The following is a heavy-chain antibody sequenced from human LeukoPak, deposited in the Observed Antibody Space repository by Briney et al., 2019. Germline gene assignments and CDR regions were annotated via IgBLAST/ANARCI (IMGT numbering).Heavy chain of an antibody. D-gene: IGHD3-10*01. J-gene: IGHJ6*03. V-gene: IGHV3-21*04. CDR1: GFTFSTYS. CDR2: ISTSSSYI. Sequence: GGSLRLSCAASGFTFSTYSMNWVRQAPGKGLEWVSSISTSSSYIYYADSVKGRFTISRDNARRSVYRQMNSLRAEDTGVYYCARTGGFTMVRGVIITLGYYYYMDVWGKGTTVTVSS. CDR3: ARTGGFTMVRGVIITLGYYYYMDV.